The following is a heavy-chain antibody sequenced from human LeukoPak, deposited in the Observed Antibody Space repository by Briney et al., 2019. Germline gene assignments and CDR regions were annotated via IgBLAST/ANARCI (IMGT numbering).Heavy chain of an antibody. CDR1: GLTFSSNA. CDR3: AFSTYYYGSGSYYRGDYFDY. V-gene: IGHV3-23*01. D-gene: IGHD3-10*01. J-gene: IGHJ4*02. Sequence: RGSPRLSRAASGLTFSSNAMSCVSQAPGKGREWVSPISGSGGSTYYADSVKSRITISRDNSKNTLYLQINSMRAKDTPVYYCAFSTYYYGSGSYYRGDYFDYWGQGTLVTVSS. CDR2: ISGSGGST.